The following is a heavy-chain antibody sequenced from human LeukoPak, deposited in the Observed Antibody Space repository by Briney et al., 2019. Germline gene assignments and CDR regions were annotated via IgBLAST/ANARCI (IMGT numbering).Heavy chain of an antibody. Sequence: GGSLRLSCAASGFTFSSYEMNWVRQAPGKGLEWVSYISTSGSTKYYADSVKGRFTISRDNAKNTLYLQMNSLRAEDTAVYYCARVLYYYDSSGYYPQFDYWGQGTLVTVSS. V-gene: IGHV3-48*03. CDR1: GFTFSSYE. J-gene: IGHJ4*02. D-gene: IGHD3-22*01. CDR2: ISTSGSTK. CDR3: ARVLYYYDSSGYYPQFDY.